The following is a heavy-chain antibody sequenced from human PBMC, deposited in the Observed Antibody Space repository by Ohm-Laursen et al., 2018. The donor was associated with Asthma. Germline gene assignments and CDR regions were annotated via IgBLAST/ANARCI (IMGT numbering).Heavy chain of an antibody. CDR2: ISAYNGNT. CDR3: ARDLEVRGVNYYYGMDV. J-gene: IGHJ6*02. CDR1: GYTFTSYG. V-gene: IGHV1-18*04. Sequence: GSSVKVSCKASGYTFTSYGISWVRQAPGQGLEWMGWISAYNGNTNYAQKLQGRVTMTTDTSTSTAYMELSSLRSEDTAVFYCARDLEVRGVNYYYGMDVWGQGTTVTVSS. D-gene: IGHD3-10*01.